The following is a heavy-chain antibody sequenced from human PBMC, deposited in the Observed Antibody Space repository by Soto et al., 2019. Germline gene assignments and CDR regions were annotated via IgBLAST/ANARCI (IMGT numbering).Heavy chain of an antibody. CDR3: ARVHMNRFYSNYVRVKVVDY. CDR2: ISAYNGNT. J-gene: IGHJ4*02. D-gene: IGHD4-4*01. Sequence: GASVKVSCKASGYTFTSYGISWVRQAPGQGLEWMGWISAYNGNTNYAQKLQGRVTMTTDTSTSTAYMELRSLRSDDTAVYYCARVHMNRFYSNYVRVKVVDYWGQGTLVTVSS. CDR1: GYTFTSYG. V-gene: IGHV1-18*01.